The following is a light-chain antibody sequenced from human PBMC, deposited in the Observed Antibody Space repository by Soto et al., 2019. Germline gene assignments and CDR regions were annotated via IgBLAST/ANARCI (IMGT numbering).Light chain of an antibody. CDR2: DAS. Sequence: DIQMTQSPSSLSASVGDRVTITCPASQGITNYLNWYQQKPGKAPKLLIDDASNLETGVPSRFSGSGSGTDFTFTISSLLPEDIATYYCQQYVNLPFTFCPWTKVDIK. V-gene: IGKV1-33*01. CDR3: QQYVNLPFT. J-gene: IGKJ3*01. CDR1: QGITNY.